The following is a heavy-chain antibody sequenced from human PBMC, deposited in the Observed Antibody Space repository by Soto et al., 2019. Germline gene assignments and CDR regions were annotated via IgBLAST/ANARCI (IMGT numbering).Heavy chain of an antibody. D-gene: IGHD3-3*01. Sequence: GSLRLSCAASGSAFRTYGMHWVRQAPGKGLEGVALISYDGSDEYYADSVKGRFTISRDNSKNTLYLQMNSLRAADTAVYYCAKVLPDDFLSGSPLVGMDVWGQGTTVTVSS. CDR1: GSAFRTYG. V-gene: IGHV3-30*18. J-gene: IGHJ6*02. CDR2: ISYDGSDE. CDR3: AKVLPDDFLSGSPLVGMDV.